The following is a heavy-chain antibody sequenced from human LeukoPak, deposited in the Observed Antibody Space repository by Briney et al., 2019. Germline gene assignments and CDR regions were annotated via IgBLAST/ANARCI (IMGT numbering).Heavy chain of an antibody. CDR2: IRYDGSNK. J-gene: IGHJ4*02. D-gene: IGHD1-26*01. V-gene: IGHV3-30*02. CDR3: AKASGSYYGVFDY. Sequence: GGSLRLSCAASGFTFSSYGMHWVRQAPGKGLEWVAFIRYDGSNKYYADSVKGRFTISRDNSKNTLYLQMNSLRAEDTAVYYCAKASGSYYGVFDYWGQGTLATVSS. CDR1: GFTFSSYG.